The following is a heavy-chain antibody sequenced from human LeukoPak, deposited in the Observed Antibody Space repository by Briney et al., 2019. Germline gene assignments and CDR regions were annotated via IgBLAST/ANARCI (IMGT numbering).Heavy chain of an antibody. CDR1: GFTFSNYA. Sequence: GGSLRLSCAASGFTFSNYAMSWVRQAPGKGLEWVSTISGSAGSAYYADSVKGRFTISRDNSKNTLYLQMNSLRAEDTAVYYCAKGGSSGYYNHFDYWGQGSLVTVS. CDR3: AKGGSSGYYNHFDY. D-gene: IGHD3-22*01. CDR2: ISGSAGSA. J-gene: IGHJ4*02. V-gene: IGHV3-23*01.